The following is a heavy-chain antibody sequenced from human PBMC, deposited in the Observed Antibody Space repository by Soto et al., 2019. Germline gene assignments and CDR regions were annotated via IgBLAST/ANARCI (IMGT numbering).Heavy chain of an antibody. Sequence: QVQLVQSGAEMKQPGSSVKVSCQSSGGTFNTYAMNWVRQAPGQGTEWMGDISPMFGAANYAPKFQGRVTITADASTGTSYMQLSSLTSEDTALYFCAREVQVHTPAFVYWGQGTLVTVSS. D-gene: IGHD3-10*01. CDR2: ISPMFGAA. V-gene: IGHV1-69*19. CDR3: AREVQVHTPAFVY. CDR1: GGTFNTYA. J-gene: IGHJ4*02.